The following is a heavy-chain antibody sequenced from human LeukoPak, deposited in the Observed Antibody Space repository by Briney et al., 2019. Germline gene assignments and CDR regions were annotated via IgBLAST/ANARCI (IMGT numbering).Heavy chain of an antibody. CDR3: ARGGYCSSASCHNWFDP. CDR1: GFTFRTYC. V-gene: IGHV4-4*02. CDR2: IYRSGST. D-gene: IGHD2-2*01. Sequence: GSLRLSCAASGFTFRTYCMSWVRQPPGKGLEWIGEIYRSGSTNYNPSLKSRVTISVDKSKNQFSLRLSSVTAADTAVYYCARGGYCSSASCHNWFDPWGQGTLVTVSS. J-gene: IGHJ5*02.